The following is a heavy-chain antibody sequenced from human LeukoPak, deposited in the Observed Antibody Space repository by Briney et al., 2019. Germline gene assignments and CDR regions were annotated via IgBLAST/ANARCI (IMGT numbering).Heavy chain of an antibody. CDR2: IYYGGST. V-gene: IGHV4-61*01. CDR3: ARATASRFDY. D-gene: IGHD5-18*01. CDR1: GGSVSSDTYY. J-gene: IGHJ4*02. Sequence: NTSETLSLTCTVSGGSVSSDTYYWSWIRQPPGKGLEWIGYIYYGGSTNYNPSLKSRVTISVDTSKNQFSLKLSSVTAADTAVYYCARATASRFDYWGQGTLVTASS.